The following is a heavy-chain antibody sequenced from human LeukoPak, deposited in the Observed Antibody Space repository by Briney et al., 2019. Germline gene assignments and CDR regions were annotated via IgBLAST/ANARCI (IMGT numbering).Heavy chain of an antibody. D-gene: IGHD6-13*01. J-gene: IGHJ3*02. CDR1: GFTFSSYA. V-gene: IGHV3-30*04. CDR2: ISYDGSNK. Sequence: GGSLRLSCAASGFTFSSYAMHWVRQAPGKGLEWVAVISYDGSNKYYGDSVKGRFTISRDNSKNTLYLQMNSLRAEDTAVYYCASGTLAAAGSVDIWGQGTMVTVSS. CDR3: ASGTLAAAGSVDI.